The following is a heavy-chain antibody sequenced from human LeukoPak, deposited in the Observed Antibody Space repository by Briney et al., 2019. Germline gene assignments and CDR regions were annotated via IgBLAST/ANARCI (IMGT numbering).Heavy chain of an antibody. CDR3: SRARYYYDTSGYAY. Sequence: PSETLSPTCIASGGSMRNYYWGWIRQPPGTGPEWIGYIYHSGITRFNPSLKSRASISLDTSKNQFSLKLTSVTAADTAVYYCSRARYYYDTSGYAYWGQGTHVTVSS. CDR1: GGSMRNYY. CDR2: IYHSGIT. V-gene: IGHV4-59*01. J-gene: IGHJ4*02. D-gene: IGHD3-22*01.